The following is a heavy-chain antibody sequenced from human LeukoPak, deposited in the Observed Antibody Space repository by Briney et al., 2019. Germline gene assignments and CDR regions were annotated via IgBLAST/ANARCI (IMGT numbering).Heavy chain of an antibody. J-gene: IGHJ6*03. CDR2: ISSSSTT. D-gene: IGHD3-10*01. CDR3: ASFTVVGSYYYYMGV. CDR1: GFTFSDYS. V-gene: IGHV3-69-1*01. Sequence: PGGSLRLSCAASGFTFSDYSMNWVRQAPGKGLEWVSHISSSSTTYYADSVRGRFTISRDNAKNSLYLQMSSLRAEDTAVYYCASFTVVGSYYYYMGVWGNGTTVTVSS.